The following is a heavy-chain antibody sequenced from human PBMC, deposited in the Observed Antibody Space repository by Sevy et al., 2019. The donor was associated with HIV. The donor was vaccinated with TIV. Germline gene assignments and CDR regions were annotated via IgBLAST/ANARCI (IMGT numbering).Heavy chain of an antibody. CDR3: TRVFAGYCSGGSCYSDYYFDY. CDR2: IRSKAYGGTT. Sequence: GGSLRLSCTASGFTFGDYAMSWFRQAPGKGLEWVGFIRSKAYGGTTEYAASVKGRFTISRDDSKSIAYLQMNSLKTEDTAVYYCTRVFAGYCSGGSCYSDYYFDYWGQGTLVTVSS. D-gene: IGHD2-15*01. V-gene: IGHV3-49*03. J-gene: IGHJ4*02. CDR1: GFTFGDYA.